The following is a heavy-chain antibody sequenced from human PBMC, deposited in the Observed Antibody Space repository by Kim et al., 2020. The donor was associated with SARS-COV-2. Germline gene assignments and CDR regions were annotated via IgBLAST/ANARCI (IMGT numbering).Heavy chain of an antibody. CDR2: ISHSGAGT. V-gene: IGHV3-23*01. CDR1: GFTFSNYD. Sequence: GWSLRLSCAASGFTFSNYDMNWVRQAPGKGLEWVSTISHSGAGTYYADSVKGRFTISRDNSKNTLYLQMNNLRAEDTAIYYCAQRVYGVYWGQGTLVTVSS. J-gene: IGHJ4*02. D-gene: IGHD6-6*01. CDR3: AQRVYGVY.